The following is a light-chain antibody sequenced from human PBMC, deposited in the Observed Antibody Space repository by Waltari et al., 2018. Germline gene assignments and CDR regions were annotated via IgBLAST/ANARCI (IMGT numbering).Light chain of an antibody. V-gene: IGLV2-11*01. CDR1: SSDVCGYNY. CDR2: DVS. J-gene: IGLJ2*01. Sequence: QSALTQPRSVSGSPGQSVTISCTGTSSDVCGYNYVSWYQQHPGKAPKLMIYDVSKRPSGVPDRFSGSKSGNTASLTISGLQAEDEADYYCCSYAGSYTSHVVFGGGTKLTVL. CDR3: CSYAGSYTSHVV.